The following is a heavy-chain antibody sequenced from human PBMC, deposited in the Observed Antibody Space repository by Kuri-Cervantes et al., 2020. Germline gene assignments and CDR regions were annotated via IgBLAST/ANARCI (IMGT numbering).Heavy chain of an antibody. CDR3: ARIYYVGEPTITLDY. Sequence: GSLRLSCAVSGGSISSSNWWSWVRQPPGKGLEWIGEIYHSGSTNYNPSLKSRVTISVDKSKNQFSLKLSSVTAADTAVYYCARIYYVGEPTITLDYWGQGTLVTVSS. V-gene: IGHV4-4*02. CDR2: IYHSGST. J-gene: IGHJ4*02. D-gene: IGHD3-16*01. CDR1: GGSISSSNW.